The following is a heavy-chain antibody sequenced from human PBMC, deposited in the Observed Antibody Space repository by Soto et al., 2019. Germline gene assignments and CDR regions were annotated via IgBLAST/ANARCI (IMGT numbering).Heavy chain of an antibody. Sequence: QITLKESGPTLVKPTQTLTLTCTFSGFSLSTSGVGVGWIRQPPGKALEWLALIYWDDDKRYSPSLKSRLTITKDTSKNQVVLTMTNMDPVDTATYYCARLQTSIAAAGRDYYFDYWGQGTLVTVSS. CDR1: GFSLSTSGVG. CDR3: ARLQTSIAAAGRDYYFDY. V-gene: IGHV2-5*02. J-gene: IGHJ4*02. CDR2: IYWDDDK. D-gene: IGHD6-13*01.